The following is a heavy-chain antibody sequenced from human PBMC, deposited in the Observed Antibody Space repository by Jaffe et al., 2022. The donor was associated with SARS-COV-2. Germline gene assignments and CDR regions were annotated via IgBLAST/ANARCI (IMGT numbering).Heavy chain of an antibody. CDR1: GFTFSSYG. CDR2: ISYDGSNK. V-gene: IGHV3-30*18. CDR3: AKDLHYDFWSGYSRYYYYGMDV. Sequence: QVQLVESGGGVVQPGRSLRLSCAASGFTFSSYGMHWVRQAPGKGLEWVAVISYDGSNKYYADSVKGRFTISRDNSKNTLYLQMNSLRAEDTAVYYCAKDLHYDFWSGYSRYYYYGMDVWGQGTTVTVSS. J-gene: IGHJ6*02. D-gene: IGHD3-3*01.